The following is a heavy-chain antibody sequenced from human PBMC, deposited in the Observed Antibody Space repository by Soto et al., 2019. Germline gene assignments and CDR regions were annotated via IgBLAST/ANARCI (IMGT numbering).Heavy chain of an antibody. V-gene: IGHV3-23*01. J-gene: IGHJ4*02. CDR3: AKDLPLDGSGNKQYYFDY. D-gene: IGHD3-10*01. CDR2: ISGSGGST. CDR1: GFTFSSYA. Sequence: GGALRLSCAASGFTFSSYAMSWVRQAPGKGLEWVSAISGSGGSTYYADSVKGRFTISRDNSKNTLYLQMNSLRAEDTAVYYCAKDLPLDGSGNKQYYFDYWGQGTLVTVSS.